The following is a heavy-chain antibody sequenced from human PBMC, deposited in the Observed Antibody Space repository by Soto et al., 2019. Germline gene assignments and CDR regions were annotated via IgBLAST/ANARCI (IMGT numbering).Heavy chain of an antibody. CDR2: IYYSGST. D-gene: IGHD5-18*01. CDR3: ACIFSGGYGYGFYYYGMDV. J-gene: IGHJ6*02. V-gene: IGHV4-39*01. CDR1: GGSISSSSYY. Sequence: ETLSLTCTVSGGSISSSSYYWGWIRQPPGKGLEWIGSIYYSGSTYYNPSLKSRVTISVDTSKNQLSLKLSSVTAADTAVYYCACIFSGGYGYGFYYYGMDVWGQGTTVTVSS.